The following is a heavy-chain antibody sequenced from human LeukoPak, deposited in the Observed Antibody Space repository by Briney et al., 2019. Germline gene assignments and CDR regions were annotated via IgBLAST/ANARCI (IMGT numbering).Heavy chain of an antibody. J-gene: IGHJ4*02. D-gene: IGHD3-22*01. Sequence: GGSLRLSCAASGFTFSSYAMSWVRQAPGKGLEWVSAISGSGGSTYYADSGKGRFTISRDNSKNTLYLQMNSLRAEDTAVYYCAKDVDRVQIYYFDFWGQGTLVTVSS. CDR2: ISGSGGST. CDR3: AKDVDRVQIYYFDF. CDR1: GFTFSSYA. V-gene: IGHV3-23*01.